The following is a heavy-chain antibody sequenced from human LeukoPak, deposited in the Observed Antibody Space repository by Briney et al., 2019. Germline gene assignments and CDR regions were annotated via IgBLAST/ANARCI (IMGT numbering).Heavy chain of an antibody. CDR1: GGSFSGYY. D-gene: IGHD3-10*01. V-gene: IGHV4-34*01. J-gene: IGHJ6*02. CDR2: IYHSGST. Sequence: SETLSLTCAVYGGSFSGYYWSWIRQPPGKGLEWIGEIYHSGSTNYNPSLKSRVTISVDKSKNQFSLKLSSVTAADTAVYYCARAVYYYGSGSYYSYLYYYGMDVWGQGTTVTVSS. CDR3: ARAVYYYGSGSYYSYLYYYGMDV.